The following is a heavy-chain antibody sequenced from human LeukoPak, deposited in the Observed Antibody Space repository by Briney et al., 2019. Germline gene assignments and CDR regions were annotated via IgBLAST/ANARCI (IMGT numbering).Heavy chain of an antibody. J-gene: IGHJ6*02. Sequence: SETLSLTCTVSGDSISSYYWSWIRQPPGKGLEWIGCIYYNGNTNYNPSLKSRVTISGDTSNNQFSLKLSSVTAADTAVYYCARERKASPDSYYFYYGMDVWGQGTTVTVSS. V-gene: IGHV4-59*01. CDR3: ARERKASPDSYYFYYGMDV. CDR2: IYYNGNT. CDR1: GDSISSYY. D-gene: IGHD2-21*01.